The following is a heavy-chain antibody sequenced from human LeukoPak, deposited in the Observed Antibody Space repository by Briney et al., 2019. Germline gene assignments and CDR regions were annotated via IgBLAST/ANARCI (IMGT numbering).Heavy chain of an antibody. CDR2: IIPIFGTA. CDR3: ARAYCGGDCSWFDP. CDR1: GGTFSSYA. V-gene: IGHV1-69*13. Sequence: SVNVSCKASGGTFSSYAIIWVRQAPGQGLEWMGGIIPIFGTANYAQKFQGRVTITADESTSTAHMELSSLRSEDTAVYYCARAYCGGDCSWFDPWGHGTLVTVSS. D-gene: IGHD2-21*02. J-gene: IGHJ5*02.